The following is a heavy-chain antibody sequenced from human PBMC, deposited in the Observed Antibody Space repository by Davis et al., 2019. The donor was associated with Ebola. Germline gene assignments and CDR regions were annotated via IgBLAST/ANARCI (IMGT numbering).Heavy chain of an antibody. Sequence: SETLSLTCAVYGGSFSGYYWSWIRQPPGKGLERIGEINHSGSTNYNPSLKSRVTISVDTSKNQFSLKLSSVTAADTAVYYCARVVFVAGATPSWYFDLWGRGTLVTVSP. J-gene: IGHJ2*01. D-gene: IGHD2-15*01. CDR1: GGSFSGYY. CDR2: INHSGST. V-gene: IGHV4-34*01. CDR3: ARVVFVAGATPSWYFDL.